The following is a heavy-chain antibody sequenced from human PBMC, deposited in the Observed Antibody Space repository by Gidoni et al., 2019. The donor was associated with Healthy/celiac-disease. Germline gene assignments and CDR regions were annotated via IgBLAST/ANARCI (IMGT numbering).Heavy chain of an antibody. CDR1: GGSISSYY. CDR3: ASARYYDFWSGGNWFDP. V-gene: IGHV4-59*01. CDR2: IYYSGST. J-gene: IGHJ5*02. D-gene: IGHD3-3*01. Sequence: QVQLQESGPGLVKPSETLSLTCTVSGGSISSYYWSWIRQPPGKGLEWIGYIYYSGSTNYNPSLKSRVTISVDTSKNQFSLKLSSVTAADTAVYYCASARYYDFWSGGNWFDPWGQGTLVTVSS.